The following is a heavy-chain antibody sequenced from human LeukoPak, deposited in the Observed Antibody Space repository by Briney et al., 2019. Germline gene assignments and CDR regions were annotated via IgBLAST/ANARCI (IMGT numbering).Heavy chain of an antibody. Sequence: GGSLRLSCAASGFTFSSYSMNWVRQAPGKGLEWVSSISSSSSYIYYADSVKGRFTISRDNAKNSLYLQMNSLRAEDTAVYYCARQGRAGGYTYGYFDYWGQGTLVTVSS. CDR1: GFTFSSYS. CDR2: ISSSSSYI. D-gene: IGHD5-18*01. V-gene: IGHV3-21*01. J-gene: IGHJ4*02. CDR3: ARQGRAGGYTYGYFDY.